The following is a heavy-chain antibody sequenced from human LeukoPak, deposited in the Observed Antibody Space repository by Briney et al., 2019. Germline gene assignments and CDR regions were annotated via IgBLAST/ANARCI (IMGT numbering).Heavy chain of an antibody. J-gene: IGHJ5*02. V-gene: IGHV3-11*01. Sequence: GGSLRLSCAASGFTFSDYYMSWIRQAPGKGLEWVSYISSSGSTIYYADSVKGRFTISRDNAKNSLYLQMNSLRAEDTALYYCAKDGGRDGYNFIAWFDPWGQGTLVTVSS. D-gene: IGHD5-24*01. CDR3: AKDGGRDGYNFIAWFDP. CDR2: ISSSGSTI. CDR1: GFTFSDYY.